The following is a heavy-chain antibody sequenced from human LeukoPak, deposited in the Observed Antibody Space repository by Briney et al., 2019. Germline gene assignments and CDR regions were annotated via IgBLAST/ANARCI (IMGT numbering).Heavy chain of an antibody. CDR3: ARDNYDTLDY. CDR1: GYTFTDYY. V-gene: IGHV1-2*02. D-gene: IGHD3-16*01. Sequence: GASVKVSCKASGYTFTDYYIHWVRQAPGQGLEWMGWINPKSGGANYAQKFQGTVTMTRDTSISTAYMELSRLRFDDTAVYYCARDNYDTLDYWGQGTLVTVSS. J-gene: IGHJ4*02. CDR2: INPKSGGA.